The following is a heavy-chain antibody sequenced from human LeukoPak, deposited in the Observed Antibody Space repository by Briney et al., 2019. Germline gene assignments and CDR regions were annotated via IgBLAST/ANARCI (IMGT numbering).Heavy chain of an antibody. CDR2: IYYSGST. CDR1: GGSISSYY. V-gene: IGHV4-59*01. Sequence: PSETLSLTCTVSGGSISSYYWSWIRQPPGKGLEWIGYIYYSGSTNYNPSLKSRVTISVDTSKNQFSLKLSSVTAADTAVYYCARQTFGALHFDSWGQGTLVTVSS. CDR3: ARQTFGALHFDS. D-gene: IGHD3-10*01. J-gene: IGHJ4*02.